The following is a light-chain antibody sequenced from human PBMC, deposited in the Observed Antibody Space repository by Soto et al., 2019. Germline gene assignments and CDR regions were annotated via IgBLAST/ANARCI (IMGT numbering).Light chain of an antibody. CDR1: QSVGSN. Sequence: ETVMTQSPATLSLSPGERATLSCRASQSVGSNLVWYQQKPGQAPRFLIYGASTRATGIPARFRGSGSGTELTLTIDSLQSEDFAVYHCQQYDDWPPAFGGGTKVEIK. V-gene: IGKV3-15*01. CDR2: GAS. J-gene: IGKJ4*01. CDR3: QQYDDWPPA.